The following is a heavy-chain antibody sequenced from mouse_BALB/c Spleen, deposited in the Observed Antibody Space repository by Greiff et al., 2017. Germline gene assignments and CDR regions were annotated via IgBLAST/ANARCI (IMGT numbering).Heavy chain of an antibody. Sequence: DVKLVESGGGLVQPGGSLRLSCATSGFTFTDYYMSWVRQPPGKALEWLGFIRNKANGYTTEYSASVKGRFTISRDNSQSILYLQMNTLRAEDSATYYCARDYYGSHWGQGTLVTVSA. V-gene: IGHV7-3*02. CDR1: GFTFTDYY. D-gene: IGHD1-2*01. CDR2: IRNKANGYTT. CDR3: ARDYYGSH. J-gene: IGHJ3*01.